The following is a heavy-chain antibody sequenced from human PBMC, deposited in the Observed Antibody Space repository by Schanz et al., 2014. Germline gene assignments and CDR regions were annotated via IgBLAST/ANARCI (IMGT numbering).Heavy chain of an antibody. CDR3: ANNWNLDY. CDR1: GFSLDIFA. V-gene: IGHV3-23*05. J-gene: IGHJ4*02. Sequence: EVHLLESGGGLVEPGGSLRLSCATSGFSLDIFAVSWVRQAPGKGLEWVAAVSSRSDEIKYADSVRGRFTISRDNSRSTMYLQMNSLRAEDTAVYYCANNWNLDYWGQGTLVTVSS. D-gene: IGHD1-20*01. CDR2: VSSRSDEI.